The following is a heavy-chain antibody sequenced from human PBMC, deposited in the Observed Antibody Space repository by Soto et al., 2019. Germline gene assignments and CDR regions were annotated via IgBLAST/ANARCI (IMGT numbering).Heavy chain of an antibody. D-gene: IGHD3-22*01. CDR3: ATKISRGYYGALDY. V-gene: IGHV1-24*01. CDR2: FDPEDGET. Sequence: GASVKVSCKVSGYTLTELSMHWVRQAPGKGLEWMGGFDPEDGETIYAQKFQGRVTMTEDTSTDTAYMELSSLRSEDTAVYYCATKISRGYYGALDYWGQGTLVTVSS. J-gene: IGHJ4*02. CDR1: GYTLTELS.